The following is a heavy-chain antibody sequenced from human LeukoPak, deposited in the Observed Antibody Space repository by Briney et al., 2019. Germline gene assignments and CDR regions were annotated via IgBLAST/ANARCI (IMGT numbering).Heavy chain of an antibody. CDR2: INHSGSI. V-gene: IGHV4-34*01. Sequence: PSETLSLTCTVYGGSFSGYYWSWIRQPPGRGLEWIGEINHSGSINYNPSLKSRVTISVDTSKNQFSLKLSSVTAADTAVYYCARPSIYGSGSRAFDYWGQGTLVTVSS. D-gene: IGHD3-10*01. J-gene: IGHJ4*02. CDR1: GGSFSGYY. CDR3: ARPSIYGSGSRAFDY.